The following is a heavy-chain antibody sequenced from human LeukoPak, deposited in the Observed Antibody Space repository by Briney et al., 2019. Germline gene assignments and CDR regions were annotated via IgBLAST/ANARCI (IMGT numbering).Heavy chain of an antibody. Sequence: PGGSLRLSCAASGFTFSSYSMNWVRQAPGKGLEWVSSISSSSSYIYYADSVKGRFTISRDNAKNSLYLQMNSLRAEDTAVYFCAREYGTSEAFDIWGQETMVTVSS. CDR2: ISSSSSYI. CDR1: GFTFSSYS. V-gene: IGHV3-21*01. CDR3: AREYGTSEAFDI. J-gene: IGHJ3*02. D-gene: IGHD1-1*01.